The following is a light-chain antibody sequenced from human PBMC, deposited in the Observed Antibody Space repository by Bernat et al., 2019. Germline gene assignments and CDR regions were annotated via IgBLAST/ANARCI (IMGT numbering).Light chain of an antibody. CDR1: NIGSKS. CDR3: QLWDSTSDHHV. CDR2: YDS. J-gene: IGLJ1*01. Sequence: SYVLTQPPSVSVAPGQTARITCGGNNIGSKSVHWYQQRPGQAPVLVIYYDSDRPSGIPERFSGSNSGNTTTLTISRVEAEDEADYSCQLWDSTSDHHVFGTGTKVTVL. V-gene: IGLV3-21*04.